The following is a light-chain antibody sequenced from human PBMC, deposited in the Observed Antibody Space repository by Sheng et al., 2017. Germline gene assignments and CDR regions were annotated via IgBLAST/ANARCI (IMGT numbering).Light chain of an antibody. J-gene: IGLJ3*02. Sequence: QSALTQPASVSGSPGQSITISCTGTSSDVGGYNYVSWYQQHPGKAPKLMIYDVSNRPSGVSNRFSGSKSGNTASLTISGLQAEDEADYYCSSYTSSSTLNWVFGGGTKLTRP. CDR1: SSDVGGYNY. V-gene: IGLV2-14*03. CDR2: DVS. CDR3: SSYTSSSTLNWV.